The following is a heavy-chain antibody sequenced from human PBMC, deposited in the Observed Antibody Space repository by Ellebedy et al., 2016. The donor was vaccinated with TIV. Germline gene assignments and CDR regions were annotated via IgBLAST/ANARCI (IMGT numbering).Heavy chain of an antibody. D-gene: IGHD1-26*01. J-gene: IGHJ5*02. V-gene: IGHV3-23*01. CDR1: GFTFSSYA. Sequence: GESLKISXAASGFTFSSYAMSWVRQAPGKGLEWVSAISGSGGSTYYADSVKGRFTISRDNSKNTLYLQMNSLRAEDTAVYYCAKVGRSSPLSRWFDPWGQGTLVTVSS. CDR3: AKVGRSSPLSRWFDP. CDR2: ISGSGGST.